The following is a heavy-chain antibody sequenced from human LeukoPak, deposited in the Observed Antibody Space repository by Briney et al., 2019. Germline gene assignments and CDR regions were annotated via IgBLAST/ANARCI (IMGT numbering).Heavy chain of an antibody. CDR1: GGSISGYF. J-gene: IGHJ6*03. CDR2: IHTIET. D-gene: IGHD3-22*01. CDR3: ARGLRDEERYYKYYYMDV. Sequence: SETLSLTCTISGGSISGYFGTWIRQASGKGLEWIGYIHTIETKYNPSLQSRVSMSIDTSKNQFSLNLRSVTAADTAVYYCARGLRDEERYYKYYYMDVCGKGTTVTVSS. V-gene: IGHV4-4*09.